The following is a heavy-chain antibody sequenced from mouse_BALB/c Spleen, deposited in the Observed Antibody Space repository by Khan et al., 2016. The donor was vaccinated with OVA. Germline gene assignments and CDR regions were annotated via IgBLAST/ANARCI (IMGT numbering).Heavy chain of an antibody. CDR1: GDSITSGY. J-gene: IGHJ3*01. D-gene: IGHD2-14*01. Sequence: EVQLQESGPSLVKPSQTLSLTCSVTGDSITSGYWNWIRKFPGNKLEYMGYILYTGSTYYNPSIIGRNSTIRHTSKTQSYLQLNSVTTEDTATNYGARPTYRYAFAYWGQGTLVTVSA. CDR3: ARPTYRYAFAY. CDR2: ILYTGST. V-gene: IGHV3-8*02.